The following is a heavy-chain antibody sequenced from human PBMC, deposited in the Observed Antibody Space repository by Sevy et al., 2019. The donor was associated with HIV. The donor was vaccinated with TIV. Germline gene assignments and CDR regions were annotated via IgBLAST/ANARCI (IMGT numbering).Heavy chain of an antibody. CDR3: ARDHWGEGAFDI. V-gene: IGHV1-2*02. D-gene: IGHD7-27*01. J-gene: IGHJ3*02. CDR2: INPNSGGT. CDR1: GYTFTGYY. Sequence: ASVKVSCKASGYTFTGYYMHWVRQAPGQGLEWMGWINPNSGGTNYAQKFQGRVTMTRDTSISTAYMELSRLRSDDTAVYYCARDHWGEGAFDIWGQGTMVTVSS.